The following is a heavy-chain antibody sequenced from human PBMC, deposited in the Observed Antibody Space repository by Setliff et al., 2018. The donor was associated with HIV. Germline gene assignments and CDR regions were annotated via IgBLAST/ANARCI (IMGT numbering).Heavy chain of an antibody. Sequence: PSETLSLTCTVSGGSIRSSNYYWGWIRQPPGKGLEWIGHIYYTGSTYYNPSLKSRVTISVDTSKNHFSLELSSVTTTDTAVYYCARHRGSSSGGPGEIDYWVQGTLVTVSS. J-gene: IGHJ4*02. CDR3: ARHRGSSSGGPGEIDY. V-gene: IGHV4-39*01. CDR2: IYYTGST. CDR1: GGSIRSSNYY. D-gene: IGHD3-10*01.